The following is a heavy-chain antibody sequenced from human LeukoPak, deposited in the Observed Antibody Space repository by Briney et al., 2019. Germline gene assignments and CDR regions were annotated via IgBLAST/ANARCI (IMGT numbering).Heavy chain of an antibody. D-gene: IGHD6-19*01. CDR3: ARDSSIIAVVHFDY. CDR2: IYYSGST. J-gene: IGHJ4*02. Sequence: SETLSLTCTVSGYSISSGYYWGWIRQPPGKGLEWIGSIYYSGSTYYNPSLKSRVTISVDTSKNQFSLKLSSVTAADTAVYYCARDSSIIAVVHFDYWGQGTLVTVSS. CDR1: GYSISSGYY. V-gene: IGHV4-38-2*02.